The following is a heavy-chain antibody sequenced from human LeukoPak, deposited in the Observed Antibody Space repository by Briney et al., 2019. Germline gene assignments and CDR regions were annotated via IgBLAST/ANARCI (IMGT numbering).Heavy chain of an antibody. CDR1: GGSISSYY. CDR2: TYYSGST. Sequence: PSETLSLTCTVSGGSISSYYWSWLRQPPGKGLEWIGSTYYSGSTNYNPSLKSRVTISVDTSKNQFSLKLSSVTAADTAVYYCASRIGTRYYYMDVWGKGTAVTVSS. J-gene: IGHJ6*03. CDR3: ASRIGTRYYYMDV. V-gene: IGHV4-59*08. D-gene: IGHD6-6*01.